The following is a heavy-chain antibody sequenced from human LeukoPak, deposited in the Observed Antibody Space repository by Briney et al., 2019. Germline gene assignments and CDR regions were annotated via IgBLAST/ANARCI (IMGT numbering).Heavy chain of an antibody. CDR1: GYTFTSYG. Sequence: ASVKVSCKASGYTFTSYGIRWVRQAPGQGLEWMGWISAYNGNTNYAQKLQGRVTMTTDTSTSTAYMELRSLRSDDTAVYYCASPSSGWSDAFDIWGQGTMVTVSS. CDR3: ASPSSGWSDAFDI. J-gene: IGHJ3*02. CDR2: ISAYNGNT. V-gene: IGHV1-18*01. D-gene: IGHD6-19*01.